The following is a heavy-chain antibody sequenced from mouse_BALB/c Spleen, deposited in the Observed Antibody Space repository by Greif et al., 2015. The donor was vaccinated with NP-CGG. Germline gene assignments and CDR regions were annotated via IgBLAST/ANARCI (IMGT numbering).Heavy chain of an antibody. CDR2: ISSGGSYT. CDR3: ARRGPDYYGSYYAMDY. D-gene: IGHD1-1*01. Sequence: EVKVVESGGDLVKPGGSLKLSCAASGFTFSSYGMSWVRQTPDKRLEWVATISSGGSYTYYPDSVKGRFTISRDNAKNTLYLQMSSLKSEDTAMYYRARRGPDYYGSYYAMDYWGQGTSVTVSS. J-gene: IGHJ4*01. CDR1: GFTFSSYG. V-gene: IGHV5-6*02.